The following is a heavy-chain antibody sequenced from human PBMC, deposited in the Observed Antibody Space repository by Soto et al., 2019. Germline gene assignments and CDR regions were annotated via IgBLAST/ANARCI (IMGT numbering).Heavy chain of an antibody. D-gene: IGHD5-12*01. CDR2: IYYSGST. CDR3: AGQRVEMATSEFDK. Sequence: SETLSLTCTVSGGSISSYYWSWIRQPPGKGLEWIGYIYYSGSTNYNPSLKSRVTISVDTSKNQFSLKLSSVTAADTAVYYCAGQRVEMATSEFDKWGQGTLVTVSS. CDR1: GGSISSYY. V-gene: IGHV4-59*01. J-gene: IGHJ4*02.